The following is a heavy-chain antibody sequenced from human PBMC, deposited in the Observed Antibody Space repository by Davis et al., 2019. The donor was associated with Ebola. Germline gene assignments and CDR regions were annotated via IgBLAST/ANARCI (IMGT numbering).Heavy chain of an antibody. V-gene: IGHV3-30*19. CDR1: GFTFSSYG. Sequence: GGSLRLSCAASGFTFSSYGMHWVRQAPGKGLEWVAVISYDGSNKYYADSVKGRFTISRDNSKNTLYLQMNSLRAEDTAVYYCARDRGYCSSTSCNHAMDVWGKGTTVTVSS. J-gene: IGHJ6*03. D-gene: IGHD2-2*01. CDR2: ISYDGSNK. CDR3: ARDRGYCSSTSCNHAMDV.